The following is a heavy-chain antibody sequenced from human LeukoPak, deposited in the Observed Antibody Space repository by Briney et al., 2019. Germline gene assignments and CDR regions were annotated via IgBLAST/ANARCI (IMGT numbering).Heavy chain of an antibody. CDR1: GGTFSSYA. Sequence: ASVKVSCKASGGTFSSYAISWVRQAPGQGLEWMGGIIPIFGTANYAQKFQGRVTITADESTSTAYMELSSLRSEDTAVYYCASVSQDYYDSKGLDYWGQGTLVTVSS. D-gene: IGHD3-22*01. CDR2: IIPIFGTA. CDR3: ASVSQDYYDSKGLDY. J-gene: IGHJ4*02. V-gene: IGHV1-69*13.